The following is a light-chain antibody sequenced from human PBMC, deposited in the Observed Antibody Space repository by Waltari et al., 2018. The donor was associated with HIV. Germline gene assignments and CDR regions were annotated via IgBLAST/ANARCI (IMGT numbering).Light chain of an antibody. CDR1: SSNIGNNF. CDR3: GTWDSSLSVWV. V-gene: IGLV1-51*01. J-gene: IGLJ3*02. CDR2: DNN. Sequence: QSVLTQPPSVSAAPGQKVTISCSGSSSNIGNNFVSWYQQLPGTAPKPLIYDNNKRPSGIPDRFSGSKSCTSATLGITGLQTGDEADYYCGTWDSSLSVWVFGGGTNLTVL.